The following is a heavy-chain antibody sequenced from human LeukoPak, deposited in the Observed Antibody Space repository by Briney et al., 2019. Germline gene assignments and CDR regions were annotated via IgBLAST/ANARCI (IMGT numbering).Heavy chain of an antibody. V-gene: IGHV4-34*01. J-gene: IGHJ3*02. CDR2: INHSGST. D-gene: IGHD1-26*01. CDR1: GGSFSGYY. Sequence: SETLSLTCAVYGGSFSGYYWSWIRQPPGKGLEWIGEINHSGSTNYNLSLKSRVTISVDTSKDQFSLKLSSVTAADTAVYYCAKRVGATALDAFDIWGQGTMVTVSS. CDR3: AKRVGATALDAFDI.